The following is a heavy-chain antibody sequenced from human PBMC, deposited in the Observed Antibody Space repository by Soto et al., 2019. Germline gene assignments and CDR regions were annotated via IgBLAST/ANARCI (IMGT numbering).Heavy chain of an antibody. V-gene: IGHV4-59*08. Sequence: SETLSLTCTVSGGSISSYYWSWIRQPPGKGLEWIGYIYYSGSTNYNPSLKSRVTISVDTSKNQFSLKLSSVTAADTAVYYCASQGKYCSSTSCYPSYFDYWGQGTLVTVSS. CDR2: IYYSGST. CDR1: GGSISSYY. J-gene: IGHJ4*02. CDR3: ASQGKYCSSTSCYPSYFDY. D-gene: IGHD2-2*01.